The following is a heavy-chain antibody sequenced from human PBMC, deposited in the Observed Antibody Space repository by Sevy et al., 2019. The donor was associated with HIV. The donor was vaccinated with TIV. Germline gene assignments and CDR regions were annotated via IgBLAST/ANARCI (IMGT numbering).Heavy chain of an antibody. CDR3: AKSPVVVVAAAPFEH. Sequence: GGSLRLSCAASGFTFSSYAMSWVRQAPGKGLEWVSAISGGGGSTYNAYAVKGRFTSSSDNSKNTQYLQMNSLRAEETAVYYCAKSPVVVVAAAPFEHWGQGTLVTVSS. CDR2: ISGGGGST. D-gene: IGHD2-15*01. V-gene: IGHV3-23*01. J-gene: IGHJ1*01. CDR1: GFTFSSYA.